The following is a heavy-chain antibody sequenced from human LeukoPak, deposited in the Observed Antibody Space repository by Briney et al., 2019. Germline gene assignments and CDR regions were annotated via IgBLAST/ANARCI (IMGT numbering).Heavy chain of an antibody. D-gene: IGHD3-3*01. CDR1: GYTFTGYY. V-gene: IGHV1-2*02. CDR2: INPNSGGT. J-gene: IGHJ6*02. CDR3: ARGLAWYGFWSGYPYGMDV. Sequence: ASVKVSCKASGYTFTGYYMHWVRQAPGQGLEWMGWINPNSGGTNYAQKFQGRVTMTRDTSISTAYMELSSLRSEDTAVYYCARGLAWYGFWSGYPYGMDVWGQGTTVTVSS.